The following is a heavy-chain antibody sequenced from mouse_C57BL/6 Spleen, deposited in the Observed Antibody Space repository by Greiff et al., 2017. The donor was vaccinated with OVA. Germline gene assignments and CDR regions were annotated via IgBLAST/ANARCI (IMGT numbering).Heavy chain of an antibody. CDR3: ARKSLSTTVVAEGFAY. CDR2: ISSGSSTI. CDR1: GFTFSDYG. D-gene: IGHD1-1*01. V-gene: IGHV5-17*01. J-gene: IGHJ3*01. Sequence: DAHLVESGGGLVKPGGSLKLSCAASGFTFSDYGMHWVRQAPEKGLEWVAYISSGSSTIYYADTVKGRFTISRDNAKNTLFLQMTSLRSEDTAMYYCARKSLSTTVVAEGFAYWGQGTLVTVSA.